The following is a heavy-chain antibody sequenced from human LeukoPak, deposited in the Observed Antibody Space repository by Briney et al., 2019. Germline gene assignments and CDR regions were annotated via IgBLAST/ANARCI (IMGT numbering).Heavy chain of an antibody. J-gene: IGHJ4*02. Sequence: KTSETLSLTCTVSGGSISSGDYDWTWIRQAPGKGREWIGYIYYRGSTHYRSSFKSRITISVDTSKNQISLKLSSVTAADTAVYYCARAVRRSGYYNEIDYWGQGTLVTVSS. CDR2: IYYRGST. CDR3: ARAVRRSGYYNEIDY. D-gene: IGHD3-3*01. V-gene: IGHV4-30-4*01. CDR1: GGSISSGDYD.